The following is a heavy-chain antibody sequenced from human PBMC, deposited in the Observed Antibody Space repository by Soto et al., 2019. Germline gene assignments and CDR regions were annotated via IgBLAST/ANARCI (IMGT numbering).Heavy chain of an antibody. CDR2: ISYDGSNK. Sequence: KGQEWVAVISYDGSNKYYADSVKGRFTISRDNSKNTLYLQMNSLRAEDTAVYYCARSVDYGGNSHYLDYWGQGTLVTVPQ. D-gene: IGHD4-17*01. J-gene: IGHJ4*02. CDR3: ARSVDYGGNSHYLDY. V-gene: IGHV3-30-3*01.